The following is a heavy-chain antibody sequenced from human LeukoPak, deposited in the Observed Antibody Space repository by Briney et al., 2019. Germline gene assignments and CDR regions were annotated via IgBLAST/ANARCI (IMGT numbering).Heavy chain of an antibody. D-gene: IGHD3-22*01. CDR2: INPNSGGT. Sequence: ASVKVSCKASGYTFTGYYMHWVRQAPGQGLEWMGWINPNSGGTNYAQKFQGRVTMPRDTSISTAYMELSRLRSDDTAVYYCARVRTLGYYYDSSGYSSAEYFQHWGQGTLVTVSS. CDR3: ARVRTLGYYYDSSGYSSAEYFQH. V-gene: IGHV1-2*02. CDR1: GYTFTGYY. J-gene: IGHJ1*01.